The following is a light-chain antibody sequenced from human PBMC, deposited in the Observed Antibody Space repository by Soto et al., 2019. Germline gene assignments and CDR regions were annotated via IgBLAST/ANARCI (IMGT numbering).Light chain of an antibody. CDR1: QSVSSN. V-gene: IGKV3-15*01. CDR2: GAS. CDR3: KQYKEWPPFT. J-gene: IGKJ5*01. Sequence: EIVLTQSPGTLSLSPGETATLSCRASQSVSSNLAWYQQKPGQAPRLLILGASTRATGIPARFSGSGSGTEFTLSISSLQSEDFAVYYCKQYKEWPPFTFGQGTRLEIK.